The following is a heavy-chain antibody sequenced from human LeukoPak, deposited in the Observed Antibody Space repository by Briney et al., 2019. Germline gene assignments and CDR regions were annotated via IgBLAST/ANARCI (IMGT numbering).Heavy chain of an antibody. CDR2: ISSSSSYI. CDR1: GFTFSSYS. J-gene: IGHJ3*02. Sequence: GGSLRLSCAASGFTFSSYSMNWVRQAPGKGLEWVSSISSSSSYIYYTDSVEGRFTISRDNAKNSLYLQMNSLRAEDTAVYYCARDYYSSSRHAFDIWGQGTMVTVSS. V-gene: IGHV3-21*01. D-gene: IGHD3-22*01. CDR3: ARDYYSSSRHAFDI.